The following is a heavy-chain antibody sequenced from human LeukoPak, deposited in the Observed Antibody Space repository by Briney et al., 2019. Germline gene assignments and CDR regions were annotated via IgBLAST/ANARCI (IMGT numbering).Heavy chain of an antibody. D-gene: IGHD2-15*01. CDR1: GFTFRSYS. J-gene: IGHJ6*02. CDR3: ARDLGGCSGGSCYSYYYYYGMDV. CDR2: ISSSSSYI. V-gene: IGHV3-21*01. Sequence: GGSLRRYCAASGFTFRSYSMNWVRQAPGKRLEWVSSISSSSSYIYYAGAVKCRFTISRDNATNSLYLQMNSLRAEDTAVYYCARDLGGCSGGSCYSYYYYYGMDVWGQGTTVTVSS.